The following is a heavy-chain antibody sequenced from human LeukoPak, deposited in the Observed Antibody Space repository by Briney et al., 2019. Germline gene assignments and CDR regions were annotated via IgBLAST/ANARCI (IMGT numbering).Heavy chain of an antibody. CDR3: ARAMGTSYGFWSGSYTVSYYYDMDV. V-gene: IGHV3-7*01. J-gene: IGHJ6*03. CDR2: IKQDGSEK. D-gene: IGHD3-3*01. CDR1: GFTFSSHS. Sequence: GGSLRLSCATFGFTFSSHSMSWVRQAPGKGLEWVANIKQDGSEKNYVDSVKGRFSISRDNTKNSLYLQMNSLRAEDTAVYYCARAMGTSYGFWSGSYTVSYYYDMDVRGKGTTVAVS.